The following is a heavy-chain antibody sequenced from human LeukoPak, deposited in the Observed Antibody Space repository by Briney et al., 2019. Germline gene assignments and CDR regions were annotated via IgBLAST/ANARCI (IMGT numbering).Heavy chain of an antibody. CDR3: ASTIAAAGVDY. CDR1: GYSISSGYY. D-gene: IGHD6-13*01. J-gene: IGHJ4*02. V-gene: IGHV4-38-2*02. Sequence: SETLSLTCSVSGYSISSGYYWGWIRPPPGKGLEWIGSIYHSGSTYYNPSLTSRVTISVDTSKNQFSLKLSSVTAADTAVYYCASTIAAAGVDYWGQGTLVTVSS. CDR2: IYHSGST.